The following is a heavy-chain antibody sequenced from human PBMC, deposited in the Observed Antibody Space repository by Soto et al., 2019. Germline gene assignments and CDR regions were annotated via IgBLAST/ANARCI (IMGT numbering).Heavy chain of an antibody. V-gene: IGHV1-69*06. Sequence: SVKVSCKASGGTFSIYAISWVRQAPGQGLEWMGGIIPIFGTANYAQKFQGRVTITADKSKSTAYMELNSPRDEDTAIYYCAGERGEYDSGWYIDRWGQGTPVTVSS. CDR1: GGTFSIYA. CDR3: AGERGEYDSGWYIDR. D-gene: IGHD6-19*01. J-gene: IGHJ5*02. CDR2: IIPIFGTA.